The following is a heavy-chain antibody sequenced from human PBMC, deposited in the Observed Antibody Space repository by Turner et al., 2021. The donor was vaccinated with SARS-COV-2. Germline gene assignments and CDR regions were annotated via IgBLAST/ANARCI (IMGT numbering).Heavy chain of an antibody. D-gene: IGHD6-13*01. CDR1: GASISSSSYY. V-gene: IGHV4-39*01. J-gene: IGHJ5*02. CDR3: GRHWEVAAAAYLARFDP. CDR2: IYYSGST. Sequence: QLQLQESVPGLVKPSETLSLTCTVSGASISSSSYYWGWIRQPPGKGLEWIGSIYYSGSTYYNPSLKSRVTISVDTSKNQFSLKLRSVTAADTAVYYCGRHWEVAAAAYLARFDPWGQGTLVTVSS.